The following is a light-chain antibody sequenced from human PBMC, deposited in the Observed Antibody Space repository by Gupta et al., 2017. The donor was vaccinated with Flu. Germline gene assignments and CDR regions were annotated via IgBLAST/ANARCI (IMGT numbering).Light chain of an antibody. J-gene: IGLJ3*02. CDR3: GAFDDSRNPWM. CDR1: SFNLGRRA. V-gene: IGLV1-44*01. Sequence: SVLTLPLSASGTPGQRVTISCSGSSFNLGRRAVIWYQQHPGTAPKPLIYNNELRPSGVPDRSSGSKSGTSASLAICGLQAEDEADYYCGAFDDSRNPWMFGGGTKLTVL. CDR2: NNE.